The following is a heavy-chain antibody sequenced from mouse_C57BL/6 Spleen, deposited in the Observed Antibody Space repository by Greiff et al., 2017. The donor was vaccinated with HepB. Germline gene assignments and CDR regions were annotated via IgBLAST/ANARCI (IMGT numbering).Heavy chain of an antibody. Sequence: EVQLQQSGPGMVKPSQSLSLTCTVTGYSITSGYDWHWIRHFPGNKLEWMGYISYSGSTNYNPSLKSRISITHDTSKNHFFLKLNSVTTEDTSTYYCARGGTWYFDVWGTGTTVTVSS. V-gene: IGHV3-1*01. J-gene: IGHJ1*03. D-gene: IGHD3-3*01. CDR2: ISYSGST. CDR3: ARGGTWYFDV. CDR1: GYSITSGYD.